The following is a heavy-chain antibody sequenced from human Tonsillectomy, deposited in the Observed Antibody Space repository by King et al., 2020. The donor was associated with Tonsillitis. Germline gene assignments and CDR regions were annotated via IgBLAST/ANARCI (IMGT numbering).Heavy chain of an antibody. CDR2: ISGSGGNT. CDR3: TKDLSGNSFHYYYGMDV. Sequence: VQLVESGGGLVQPGGSLRVSCAASGFTFYNYVMSWVRQVPGKGLEWVSSISGSGGNTYYGDSVKGRFTISRDNSRNTLYLQMSHLRADDTAVYYCTKDLSGNSFHYYYGMDVGGQGTTVAVSS. V-gene: IGHV3-23*04. CDR1: GFTFYNYV. J-gene: IGHJ6*02. D-gene: IGHD4-23*01.